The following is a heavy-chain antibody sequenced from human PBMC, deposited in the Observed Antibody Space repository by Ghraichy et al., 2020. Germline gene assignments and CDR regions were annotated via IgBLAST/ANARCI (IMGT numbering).Heavy chain of an antibody. CDR2: VHYSKTT. J-gene: IGHJ5*02. CDR1: GGSIRSTNDY. D-gene: IGHD3-3*01. V-gene: IGHV4-39*02. Sequence: SETLSLTCTVSGGSIRSTNDYWAWIRQPPAKGLEWIGSVHYSKTTYYNPSLRSRVTISADTSKNHFSLKVTSMTAADTAVYYCARHSVSRFLNWFDPWGQGTLVIVSS. CDR3: ARHSVSRFLNWFDP.